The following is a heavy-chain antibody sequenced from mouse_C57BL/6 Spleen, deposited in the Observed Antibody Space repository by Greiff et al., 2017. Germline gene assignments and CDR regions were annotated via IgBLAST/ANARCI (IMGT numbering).Heavy chain of an antibody. J-gene: IGHJ2*01. D-gene: IGHD2-5*01. CDR1: GYAFSSYW. Sequence: VQLQQSGAELVKPGASVKISCKASGYAFSSYWMNWVKQRPGKGLEWIGQIYPGDGDTNYNGKFKGKATLTADKSSSTAYMQLSSLTSEDSAVYFCARSRSNYYFDYWGQGTTLTVSS. CDR3: ARSRSNYYFDY. CDR2: IYPGDGDT. V-gene: IGHV1-80*01.